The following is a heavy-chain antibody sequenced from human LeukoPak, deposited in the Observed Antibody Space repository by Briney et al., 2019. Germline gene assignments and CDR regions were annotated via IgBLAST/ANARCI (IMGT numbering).Heavy chain of an antibody. D-gene: IGHD2-15*01. V-gene: IGHV3-48*01. Sequence: GESLRVSCAASGFTFISYSMNWVRQAPGKGLEWVSYISPSSSSIYYADSVKGRFTISRDNAKNSLFLQMNSLKTEDTAVYYCTTRYCSGGRCDYWGQGTLVTVSS. J-gene: IGHJ4*02. CDR3: TTRYCSGGRCDY. CDR1: GFTFISYS. CDR2: ISPSSSSI.